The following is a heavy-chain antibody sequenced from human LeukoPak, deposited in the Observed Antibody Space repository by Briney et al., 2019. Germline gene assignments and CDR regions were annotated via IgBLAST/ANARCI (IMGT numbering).Heavy chain of an antibody. CDR3: AKASVGYSYGGYYFDD. Sequence: PGGSLRLSCAASGFTFSSYAMSWVRQAPGKGLEWVSAISGSGGSTYYADSVKGRFTISRDNSKNTLYLQMNSLRAEDTAVYYCAKASVGYSYGGYYFDDWGQGTLVTVSS. CDR2: ISGSGGST. V-gene: IGHV3-23*01. CDR1: GFTFSSYA. J-gene: IGHJ4*02. D-gene: IGHD5-18*01.